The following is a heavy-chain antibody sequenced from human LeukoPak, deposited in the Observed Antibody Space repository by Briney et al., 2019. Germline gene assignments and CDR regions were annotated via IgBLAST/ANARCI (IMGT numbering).Heavy chain of an antibody. D-gene: IGHD3-22*01. V-gene: IGHV4-39*01. CDR1: GGSISSSSYY. Sequence: SETLSLTCTVSGGSISSSSYYWGWIRQPPGKGLEWIGNIHYSGSTYYNPSLKSRVTISVDTSKNQFSLRLSSVTAADTAFYYCARRGYSSSYFWAFDIWGQGTLVTVSS. CDR3: ARRGYSSSYFWAFDI. J-gene: IGHJ3*02. CDR2: IHYSGST.